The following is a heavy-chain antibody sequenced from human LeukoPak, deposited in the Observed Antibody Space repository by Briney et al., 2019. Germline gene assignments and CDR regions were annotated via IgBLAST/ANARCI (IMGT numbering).Heavy chain of an antibody. CDR1: GFTFGDYG. CDR3: AELGITMIGGV. Sequence: GGSLRLSCTASGFTFGDYGMNWVRQPPGKGLEWVSGISWNGVSTTYADSVKGRFTISRDNAKNSLYLQMNSLRAEDTAVYYCAELGITMIGGVWGKGTTVTISS. V-gene: IGHV3-20*04. CDR2: ISWNGVST. J-gene: IGHJ6*04. D-gene: IGHD3-10*02.